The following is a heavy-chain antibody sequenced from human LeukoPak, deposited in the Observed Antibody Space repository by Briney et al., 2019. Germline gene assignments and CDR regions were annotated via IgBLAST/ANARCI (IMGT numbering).Heavy chain of an antibody. D-gene: IGHD6-13*01. Sequence: ASVKVSCKASGYTFTSYGISWGRQAPGQGLEWMGWISAYNGNINYAQKFQGRVTMTTDTSTSTAYLELRSLRSDDTAVHYCARDLGAAGTLSFFDYWGQGTLVTVSS. J-gene: IGHJ4*02. CDR3: ARDLGAAGTLSFFDY. V-gene: IGHV1-18*04. CDR1: GYTFTSYG. CDR2: ISAYNGNI.